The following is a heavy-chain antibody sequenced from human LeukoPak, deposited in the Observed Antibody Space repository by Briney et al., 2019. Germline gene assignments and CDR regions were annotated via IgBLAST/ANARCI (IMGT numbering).Heavy chain of an antibody. CDR3: ARVGTYYYDSSGSS. J-gene: IGHJ4*02. Sequence: ASVKVSCKASGYTFTSYDINWVRQATGQGLEWMGWMNPNSGNTGYAQKFQGRATMTRNTSISTAYMELSSLRSEDTAVYYCARVGTYYYDSSGSSWGQGTLVTVSS. V-gene: IGHV1-8*01. CDR2: MNPNSGNT. CDR1: GYTFTSYD. D-gene: IGHD3-22*01.